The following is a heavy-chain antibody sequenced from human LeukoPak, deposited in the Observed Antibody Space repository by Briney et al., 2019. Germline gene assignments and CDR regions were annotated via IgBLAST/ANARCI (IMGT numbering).Heavy chain of an antibody. V-gene: IGHV3-33*01. CDR2: IWFDGSNR. Sequence: GGSLRLSCEASGFTFRNYGMHWVRQAPGKGLDWVGVIWFDGSNRYYADSVKGRFTISRDNSKNTLYLQVISVRAEDTAVYYCARDTSGYYDYWGQGALVTVSS. CDR3: ARDTSGYYDY. J-gene: IGHJ4*02. D-gene: IGHD2-15*01. CDR1: GFTFRNYG.